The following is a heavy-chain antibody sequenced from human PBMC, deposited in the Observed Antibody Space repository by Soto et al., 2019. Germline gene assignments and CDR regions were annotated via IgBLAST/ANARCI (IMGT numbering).Heavy chain of an antibody. CDR1: GGSISSGGYS. V-gene: IGHV4-30-2*01. J-gene: IGHJ4*02. CDR3: ARGGGYTFDY. Sequence: SETLSLTCAVSGGSISSGGYSWSWIRQPPGKGLEWIGYIYHSGSIYYNPSLKSRVTISVDRSKNQFSLKLSSVTAADTAVYYCARGGGYTFDYWGQGTLVTVSS. D-gene: IGHD2-2*02. CDR2: IYHSGSI.